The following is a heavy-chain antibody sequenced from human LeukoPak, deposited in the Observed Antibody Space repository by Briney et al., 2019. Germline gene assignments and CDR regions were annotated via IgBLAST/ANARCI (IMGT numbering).Heavy chain of an antibody. Sequence: SETLSLTCTVSGGSISSYYWSWIRQPPGKGLEWIGRIYTSGSTNYNPSLKSRVTMSVDTSKNQFSLKLSSVTAADTAVYYCARDSETTGEVKFDPWGQGTLVTVSS. J-gene: IGHJ5*02. CDR2: IYTSGST. D-gene: IGHD4-17*01. CDR1: GGSISSYY. V-gene: IGHV4-4*07. CDR3: ARDSETTGEVKFDP.